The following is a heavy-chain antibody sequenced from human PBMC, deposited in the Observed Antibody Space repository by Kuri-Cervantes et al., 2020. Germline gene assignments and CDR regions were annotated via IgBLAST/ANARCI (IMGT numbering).Heavy chain of an antibody. Sequence: ASVKVSCKASDYTFSSYGISWVRQAPGQGLEWMGWISAYNGITNYAQKFQGRVTITADESTSTAYMELSSLRSEDTAVYYCARGHGVMDNYYYGMDVWGQGTTVTVSS. V-gene: IGHV1-18*04. D-gene: IGHD3-16*01. CDR1: DYTFSSYG. J-gene: IGHJ6*02. CDR3: ARGHGVMDNYYYGMDV. CDR2: ISAYNGIT.